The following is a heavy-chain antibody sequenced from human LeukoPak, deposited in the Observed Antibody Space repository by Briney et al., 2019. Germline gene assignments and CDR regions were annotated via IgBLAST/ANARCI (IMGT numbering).Heavy chain of an antibody. Sequence: GGSLRLSCAASGFTFSSYGMHWVRQAPGKGLEWVAFIRYDGSNKYYADSVKGRFTISRDNSKNTLYLQMNSLRAEDTAVYYCAKGLIAVAGTGEYPDYWGQGTLVTVSS. CDR3: AKGLIAVAGTGEYPDY. D-gene: IGHD6-19*01. V-gene: IGHV3-30*02. CDR1: GFTFSSYG. CDR2: IRYDGSNK. J-gene: IGHJ4*02.